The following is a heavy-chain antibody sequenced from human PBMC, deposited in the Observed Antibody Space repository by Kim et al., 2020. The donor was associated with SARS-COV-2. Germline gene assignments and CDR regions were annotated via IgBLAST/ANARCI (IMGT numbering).Heavy chain of an antibody. D-gene: IGHD5-12*01. CDR3: ARRNRGYHALDI. CDR1: GDSISVDSYY. Sequence: SETLSLTCTVSGDSISVDSYYWGWIRQPPGKGLEWIATISYSGSTYYNPSLKSRVTISVDTSKNQFSLKLSSVTAADTAVYYCARRNRGYHALDIWGQGTMVTVSS. J-gene: IGHJ3*02. CDR2: ISYSGST. V-gene: IGHV4-39*01.